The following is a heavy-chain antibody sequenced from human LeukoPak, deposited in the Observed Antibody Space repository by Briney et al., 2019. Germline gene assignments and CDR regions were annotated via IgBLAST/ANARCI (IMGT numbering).Heavy chain of an antibody. V-gene: IGHV4-34*01. Sequence: PSETPSLTCAVYGGSFSGYYWSWIRQPPGKGLEWIGEINHSGSTNYNPSLKSRVTISVDTSKNQFSLKLSSVTAADTAVYYCARRGYGILTGSAYYYYYMDVWGKGTTVTISS. D-gene: IGHD3-9*01. CDR2: INHSGST. CDR3: ARRGYGILTGSAYYYYYMDV. J-gene: IGHJ6*03. CDR1: GGSFSGYY.